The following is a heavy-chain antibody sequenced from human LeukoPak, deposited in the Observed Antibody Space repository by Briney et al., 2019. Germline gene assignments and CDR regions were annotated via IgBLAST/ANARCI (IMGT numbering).Heavy chain of an antibody. CDR2: IWYDGSNK. J-gene: IGHJ4*02. CDR1: GVNFRNHG. D-gene: IGHD1-1*01. V-gene: IGHV3-33*01. CDR3: ARWGDDRAVDY. Sequence: GGSLRLSCAASGVNFRNHGMHWVRQAPGKGLEGVAVIWYDGSNKYYADSVKGRFTISKDNSKDTLYLQMNSLRVEDTAVYYCARWGDDRAVDYWGQGTLVTVSS.